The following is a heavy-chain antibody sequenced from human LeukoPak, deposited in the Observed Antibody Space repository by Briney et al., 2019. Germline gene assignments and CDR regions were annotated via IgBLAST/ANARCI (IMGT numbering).Heavy chain of an antibody. CDR2: INPNSGGT. D-gene: IGHD6-19*01. Sequence: GASVKVSCKASGYTFTGYYMHWVRQAPGQGLEWMGWINPNSGGTNYAQKFQERVTITRDMSTSTAYMELSSLRSEDTAVYYCAAEHHSSGWYGSEGNYYYYGMDVWGQGTTITVSS. CDR1: GYTFTGYY. V-gene: IGHV1-2*02. J-gene: IGHJ6*02. CDR3: AAEHHSSGWYGSEGNYYYYGMDV.